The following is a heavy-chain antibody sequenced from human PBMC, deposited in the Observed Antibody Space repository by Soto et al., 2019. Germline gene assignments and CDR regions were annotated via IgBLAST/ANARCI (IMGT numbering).Heavy chain of an antibody. D-gene: IGHD3-22*01. CDR3: ARVLTPLVSGYYYYFDY. CDR2: IYYSGST. V-gene: IGHV4-59*01. Sequence: SETLSLTCTVSGGSISSYYWSWIRQPPGKGLEWIGYIYYSGSTNYNPSLKSRVTISVDTSKNQFSLKLSSVTAADTAVYYCARVLTPLVSGYYYYFDYWGQGTLVTVSS. CDR1: GGSISSYY. J-gene: IGHJ4*02.